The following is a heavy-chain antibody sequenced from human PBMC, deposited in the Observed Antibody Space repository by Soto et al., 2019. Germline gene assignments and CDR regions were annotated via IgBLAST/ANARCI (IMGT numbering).Heavy chain of an antibody. V-gene: IGHV3-30*18. D-gene: IGHD3-22*01. J-gene: IGHJ3*02. CDR3: AKTISDSSGPRTPRSCAFDI. Sequence: HPGGSLRLSCAASGFTFSSYGMHWVRQAPGKGLEWVAVISYDGSNKYYADSVKGRFTISRDNSKNTLYLQMNSLRAEDTAVYYCAKTISDSSGPRTPRSCAFDIWGQGTMVTVSS. CDR2: ISYDGSNK. CDR1: GFTFSSYG.